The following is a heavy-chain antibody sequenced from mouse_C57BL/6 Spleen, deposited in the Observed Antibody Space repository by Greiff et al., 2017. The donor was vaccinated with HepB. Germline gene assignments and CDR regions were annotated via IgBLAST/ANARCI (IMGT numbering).Heavy chain of an antibody. V-gene: IGHV1-81*01. D-gene: IGHD2-2*01. CDR3: ASRSTMVTTEDY. J-gene: IGHJ2*01. CDR1: GYTFTSYG. CDR2: IYPRSGNT. Sequence: QVQLKESGAELARPGASVKLSCKASGYTFTSYGISWVKQRTGQGLEWIGEIYPRSGNTYYNEKFKGKATLTADKSSSTAYMELRSLTSEDSAVYFCASRSTMVTTEDYWGQGTTLTVSS.